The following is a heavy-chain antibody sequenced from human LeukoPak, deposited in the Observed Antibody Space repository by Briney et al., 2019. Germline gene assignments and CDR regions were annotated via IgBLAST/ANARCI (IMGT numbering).Heavy chain of an antibody. CDR1: GFTFSTSA. J-gene: IGHJ3*01. CDR2: IIVGSGAT. V-gene: IGHV1-58*01. CDR3: AAELYGVYTDCCTFHL. D-gene: IGHD4-17*01. Sequence: GTSVKVSCKTSGFTFSTSAVQWVRQARGQRLEWIGWIIVGSGATNYAQSLQGRFTITRDMSTNTAYMELSSLGSEDSAVYYCAAELYGVYTDCCTFHLWGQGTMVTASS.